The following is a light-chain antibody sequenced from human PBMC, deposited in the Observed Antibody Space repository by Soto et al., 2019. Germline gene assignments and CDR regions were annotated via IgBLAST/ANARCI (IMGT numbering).Light chain of an antibody. CDR3: QQYKSYSWT. V-gene: IGKV1-5*01. Sequence: DIQMTQSPSARSASGGNRLTIACRASQSISSWLAWYQQKPGKAPKLLIYDASSLESGVPSRFSGSGSGTEFTLTISSLQPDDFATYYCQQYKSYSWTFGQGTKVDIK. CDR1: QSISSW. CDR2: DAS. J-gene: IGKJ1*01.